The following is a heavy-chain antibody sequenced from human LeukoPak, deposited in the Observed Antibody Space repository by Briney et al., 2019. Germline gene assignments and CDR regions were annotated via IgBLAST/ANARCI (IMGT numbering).Heavy chain of an antibody. CDR2: IRYDGSNK. CDR3: AKDFDCSGGSCHPFDY. Sequence: GGSLRLSCAASGFTFSSYGMHWVRQAPGKGLEWVAFIRYDGSNKYYADSVKGRFTISRDNSKNTLYLQMNSLRAEDMAVYYCAKDFDCSGGSCHPFDYWGQGTLVTVSS. J-gene: IGHJ4*02. CDR1: GFTFSSYG. V-gene: IGHV3-30*02. D-gene: IGHD2-15*01.